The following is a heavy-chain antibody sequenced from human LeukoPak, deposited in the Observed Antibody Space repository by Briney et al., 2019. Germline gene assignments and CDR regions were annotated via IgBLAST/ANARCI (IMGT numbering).Heavy chain of an antibody. CDR1: GGSISSGSYY. V-gene: IGHV4-61*02. D-gene: IGHD6-13*01. J-gene: IGHJ4*02. CDR3: ARMYSSSWSLDY. Sequence: SQTLSLTXTVSGGSISSGSYYWSWIRQPAGKGLEWIGRIYTSGSTNYNPSLKSRVTISVDTSKNQFSLKLSSVTAADTAVYYCARMYSSSWSLDYWGQGTLVTVSS. CDR2: IYTSGST.